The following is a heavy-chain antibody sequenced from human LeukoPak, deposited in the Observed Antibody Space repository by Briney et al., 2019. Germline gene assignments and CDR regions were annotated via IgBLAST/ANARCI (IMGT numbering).Heavy chain of an antibody. CDR2: INHSGST. Sequence: SETLSLTCAVYGGSFSGYYWSWIRQPPGKGLEWIGEINHSGSTNYNPSLKSRVTISVDTSKNQSSLKLSSVTAADTAVYYCAVHCSSTSCDFDYWGQGTLVTVSS. D-gene: IGHD2-2*01. CDR1: GGSFSGYY. CDR3: AVHCSSTSCDFDY. V-gene: IGHV4-34*01. J-gene: IGHJ4*02.